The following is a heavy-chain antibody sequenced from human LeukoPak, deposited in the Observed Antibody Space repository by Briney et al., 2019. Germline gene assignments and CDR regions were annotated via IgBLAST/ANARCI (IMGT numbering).Heavy chain of an antibody. J-gene: IGHJ4*02. Sequence: GGSLRLSCAASGFTFATYAMTWVRLAPGKGLEGVSAISYNGGNTYYADSVKGRFTISRDNSKNTLYLQMNSLRAEDTAVYYCAKDGALIAAAQFYYFDYWGQGTLVTVSS. CDR3: AKDGALIAAAQFYYFDY. CDR2: ISYNGGNT. D-gene: IGHD6-13*01. V-gene: IGHV3-23*01. CDR1: GFTFATYA.